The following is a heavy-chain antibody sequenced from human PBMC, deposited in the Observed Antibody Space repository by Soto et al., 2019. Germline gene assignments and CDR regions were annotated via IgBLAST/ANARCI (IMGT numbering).Heavy chain of an antibody. CDR1: GGAIGTSAYY. V-gene: IGHV4-39*01. Sequence: SETLSLTCAVSGGAIGTSAYYWGWIHQAPGKGLEWIGSINHSGNTYLSPSLKDRVTMSVDTSKNSFSLKLRSATAADTGLYYCSRRAPEGFDPWGQGTLVTVS. CDR3: SRRAPEGFDP. CDR2: INHSGNT. J-gene: IGHJ5*02.